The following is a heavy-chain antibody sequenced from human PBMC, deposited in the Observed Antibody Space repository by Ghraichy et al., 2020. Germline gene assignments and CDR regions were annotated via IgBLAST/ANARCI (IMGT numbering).Heavy chain of an antibody. CDR1: GFTLGSYS. D-gene: IGHD4-17*01. J-gene: IGHJ6*03. CDR2: ISGNSNSI. CDR3: GRDRGYGSHYYMDV. V-gene: IGHV3-48*02. Sequence: GSLRLSCAASGFTLGSYSLNWVRQAPGKGLEWVSYISGNSNSIHYADSVKGRFTISRDNAKNSLYLQMNSLRDEDTAVYYCGRDRGYGSHYYMDVWGKGTTVTVSS.